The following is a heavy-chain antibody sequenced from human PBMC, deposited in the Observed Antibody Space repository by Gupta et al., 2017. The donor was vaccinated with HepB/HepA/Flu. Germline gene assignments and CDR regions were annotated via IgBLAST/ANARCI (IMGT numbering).Heavy chain of an antibody. V-gene: IGHV4-30-4*01. CDR2: IYYSGST. J-gene: IGHJ5*02. CDR1: GGSISSGDYY. CDR3: AREAHSSSWPRGNWFDP. Sequence: QVQLQESGPGLVKPSQTLSLTCTVSGGSISSGDYYWSWIRQPPGKGLEWIGYIYYSGSTYYNPSLKSRVTISVDTSKNQFSLKLSSVTAADTAVYYCAREAHSSSWPRGNWFDPWGQGTLVTVSS. D-gene: IGHD6-13*01.